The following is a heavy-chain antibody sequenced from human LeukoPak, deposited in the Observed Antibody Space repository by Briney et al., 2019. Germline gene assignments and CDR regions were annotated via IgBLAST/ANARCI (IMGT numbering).Heavy chain of an antibody. CDR2: IIPIFGTA. CDR1: GGTFSSYA. V-gene: IGHV1-69*05. Sequence: SVKVSCKASGGTFSSYAISWVRQAPGQGLEWMEGIIPIFGTANYAQKFQGRVTITTDESTSTAYMELSSLRSEDTAVYYCARHGDSSGYYYFDYWGQGTLVTVSS. CDR3: ARHGDSSGYYYFDY. J-gene: IGHJ4*02. D-gene: IGHD3-22*01.